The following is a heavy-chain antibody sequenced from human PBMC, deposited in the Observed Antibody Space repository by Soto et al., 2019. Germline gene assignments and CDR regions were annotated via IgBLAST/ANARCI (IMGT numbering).Heavy chain of an antibody. CDR3: ARDSGYGLLFHY. CDR2: ISAYNGNT. Sequence: QVQLVQSGVEVKKPGASVKVSCKASGYTFTSYGISWVRQAPGQGLEWMGWISAYNGNTNYAQTFQGRVTMTTHTSTSTAYMQLRSLRSADTAVYSCARDSGYGLLFHYWGQGTLVTVSS. J-gene: IGHJ4*02. CDR1: GYTFTSYG. V-gene: IGHV1-18*01. D-gene: IGHD5-12*01.